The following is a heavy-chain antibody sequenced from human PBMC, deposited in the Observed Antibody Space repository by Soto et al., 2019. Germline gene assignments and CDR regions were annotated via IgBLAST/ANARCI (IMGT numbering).Heavy chain of an antibody. CDR1: GGIFSTYA. Sequence: QVHLVQSGAEVKKPGSSVKVSCKASGGIFSTYAISWLRQAPRQGLEWMGGIIPLFGTPNYAQRFQGRVTITADESTSTAYMELSRLRSEDTAVYYCARDRDDYGSGNYYNRIDFWGQGTLVTVSS. V-gene: IGHV1-69*01. CDR2: IIPLFGTP. CDR3: ARDRDDYGSGNYYNRIDF. D-gene: IGHD3-10*01. J-gene: IGHJ4*02.